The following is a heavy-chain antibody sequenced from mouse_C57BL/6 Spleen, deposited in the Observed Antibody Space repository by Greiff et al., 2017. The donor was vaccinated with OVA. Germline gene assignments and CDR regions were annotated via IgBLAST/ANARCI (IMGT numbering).Heavy chain of an antibody. D-gene: IGHD3-3*01. Sequence: QVQLQQPGAELVRPGTSVKLSCKASGYTFTSYWMHWVKQRPGQGLEWIGVIDPSDSYTNYNQKFKGKATLTVDTSSSTAYMQLSSLTSEDSAVYYCARGGGREGYFDYWGQGTTLTVSS. CDR1: GYTFTSYW. V-gene: IGHV1-59*01. CDR2: IDPSDSYT. CDR3: ARGGGREGYFDY. J-gene: IGHJ2*01.